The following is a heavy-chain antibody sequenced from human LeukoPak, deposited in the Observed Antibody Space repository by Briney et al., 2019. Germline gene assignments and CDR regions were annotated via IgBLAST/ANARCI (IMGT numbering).Heavy chain of an antibody. V-gene: IGHV1-2*02. CDR2: INPNNGGT. CDR3: AKEAKGWHWGH. D-gene: IGHD7-27*01. J-gene: IGHJ4*02. Sequence: ASVKVSCKTSGYSFTGYYVHWVRQAPGQRPEWMGWINPNNGGTNYAPKFQGRVTMTRDTAITTVYMELNRLKSDDTAVYYCAKEAKGWHWGHWGRGTPVTVSS. CDR1: GYSFTGYY.